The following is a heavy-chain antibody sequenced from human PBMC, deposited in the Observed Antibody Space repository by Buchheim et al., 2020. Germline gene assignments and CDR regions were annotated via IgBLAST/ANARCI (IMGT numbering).Heavy chain of an antibody. CDR3: ATGATVTIPYYFDY. V-gene: IGHV3-33*01. D-gene: IGHD4-17*01. J-gene: IGHJ4*02. CDR1: GFTFSSYG. Sequence: QVQLVESGGGVVQLGRSLRLSCAASGFTFSSYGMHWVRQAPGKGLEWVAVIWYDGSNKYYADSVKGRFTISRDNSKNTLYLQMNSLRAEDTAVYYCATGATVTIPYYFDYWGQGTL. CDR2: IWYDGSNK.